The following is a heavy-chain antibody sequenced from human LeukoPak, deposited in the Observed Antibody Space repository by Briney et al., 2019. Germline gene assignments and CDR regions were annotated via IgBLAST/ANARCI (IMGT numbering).Heavy chain of an antibody. J-gene: IGHJ4*02. D-gene: IGHD3-22*01. CDR1: GYTFTGYY. V-gene: IGHV1-2*02. CDR2: INPNSGGT. CDR3: ARGGPYDSSGYPYYFDY. Sequence: ASVKVSCKASGYTFTGYYMHRVRQAPGQGLEWMGWINPNSGGTNYAQKFQGRVTMTRDTSISTAYMELSRLRSDDTAVYYCARGGPYDSSGYPYYFDYWGQGTLVTVSS.